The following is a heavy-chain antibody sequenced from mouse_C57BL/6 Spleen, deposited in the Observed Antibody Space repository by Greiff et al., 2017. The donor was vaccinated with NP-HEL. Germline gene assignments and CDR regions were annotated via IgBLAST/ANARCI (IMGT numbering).Heavy chain of an antibody. CDR1: GYKFTGYN. CDR3: ARSEDYDDDGFAY. D-gene: IGHD2-4*01. J-gene: IGHJ3*01. CDR2: IYPGNGDP. V-gene: IGHV1-12*01. Sequence: QVQLQQSGAELVRPGASVKMSCKASGYKFTGYNMHWVKQTPGQGLEWIGAIYPGNGDPSYNQKFKGKATRTVDKSASTAYMPLSSLTSEDSAVYFCARSEDYDDDGFAYWGQGTLVTVSA.